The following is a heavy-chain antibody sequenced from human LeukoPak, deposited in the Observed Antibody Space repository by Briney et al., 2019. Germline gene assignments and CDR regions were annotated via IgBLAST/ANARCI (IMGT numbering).Heavy chain of an antibody. V-gene: IGHV3-43*01. CDR2: ISYNGGSI. D-gene: IGHD6-19*01. J-gene: IGHJ4*02. Sequence: SGGSLRLSCAASGFTFDDYTMHWVRQAPGKGLEWDSLISYNGGSIYYADSVRGRFTISRDDSKNSLYLQMNSLRTEDTALYYCAKDVGSSGWYFHYWGQGTLVTVSS. CDR1: GFTFDDYT. CDR3: AKDVGSSGWYFHY.